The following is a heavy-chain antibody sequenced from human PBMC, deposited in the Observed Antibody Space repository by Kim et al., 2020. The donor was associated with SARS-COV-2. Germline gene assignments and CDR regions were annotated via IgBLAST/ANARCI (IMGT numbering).Heavy chain of an antibody. J-gene: IGHJ3*02. V-gene: IGHV3-9*01. Sequence: GGSLRLSCAASGFTFDDYAMHWVRQAPGKGLEWVSGISWNSGSIGYADSVKGRFTISRDNAKNSLYLQMNSLRAEDTALYYCAKDIGTGGYSGYDLGWDAFDIWGQGTMVTVSS. CDR1: GFTFDDYA. CDR2: ISWNSGSI. CDR3: AKDIGTGGYSGYDLGWDAFDI. D-gene: IGHD5-12*01.